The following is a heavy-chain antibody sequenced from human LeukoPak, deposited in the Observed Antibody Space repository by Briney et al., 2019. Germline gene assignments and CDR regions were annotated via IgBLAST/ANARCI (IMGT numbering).Heavy chain of an antibody. D-gene: IGHD4-17*01. J-gene: IGHJ4*02. CDR3: ARGQTTMTN. CDR1: GFTFSSYW. Sequence: GGSLRLSCAASGFTFSSYWISWVRQAPGKGLEWVANIKQDGSEKYYVDSVKGRFTISRDNAKNSLYLQMNSLRAEDTAVYFCARGQTTMTNWGQGTLVTVYS. V-gene: IGHV3-7*03. CDR2: IKQDGSEK.